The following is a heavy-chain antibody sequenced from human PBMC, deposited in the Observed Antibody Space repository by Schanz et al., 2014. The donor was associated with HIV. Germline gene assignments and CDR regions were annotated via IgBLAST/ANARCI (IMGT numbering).Heavy chain of an antibody. J-gene: IGHJ4*02. CDR3: AKPEYDSRGNSQSHFDY. V-gene: IGHV3-33*06. CDR2: IYYDGTNK. D-gene: IGHD3-22*01. CDR1: GFSFRTFG. Sequence: QVQLVESGGGVVQPGRSLRLSCVASGFSFRTFGMHWVRQAPGKGLEWVALIYYDGTNKYYTDSVNGRFTISRDNSKNTLYLQMTTLRIDDTAVYYCAKPEYDSRGNSQSHFDYWGQGTLVTVSS.